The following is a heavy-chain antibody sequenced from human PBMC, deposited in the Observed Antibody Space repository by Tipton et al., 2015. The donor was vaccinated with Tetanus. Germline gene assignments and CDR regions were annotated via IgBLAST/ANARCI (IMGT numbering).Heavy chain of an antibody. Sequence: QLVQSGAEVEKPGASVKVSCKASGYTFSGYYMYWVRQAPGQGLEWVGWIDPNSGGTVYAPRFQGRVTMTRDTSISTAYMELSSLRSDDTAVYYCARDRGNYIYYGMDVWGPGTTVTVS. J-gene: IGHJ6*02. CDR1: GYTFSGYY. D-gene: IGHD3-22*01. V-gene: IGHV1-2*02. CDR2: IDPNSGGT. CDR3: ARDRGNYIYYGMDV.